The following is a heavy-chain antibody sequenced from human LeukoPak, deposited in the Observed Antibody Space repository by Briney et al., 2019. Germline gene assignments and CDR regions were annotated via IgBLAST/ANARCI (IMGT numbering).Heavy chain of an antibody. J-gene: IGHJ4*02. CDR3: AKDLGSSGWYVDY. CDR2: NSGGSS. CDR1: GFTFSTYG. Sequence: PGGSLRLSCAASGFTFSTYGVYWVRHAPGKGLGWVSSNSGGSSYYADSVKGRFTISRDNPKNTLYLQMNSLRAEDTAVYYCAKDLGSSGWYVDYWGQGTLVTVSS. V-gene: IGHV3-23*01. D-gene: IGHD6-19*01.